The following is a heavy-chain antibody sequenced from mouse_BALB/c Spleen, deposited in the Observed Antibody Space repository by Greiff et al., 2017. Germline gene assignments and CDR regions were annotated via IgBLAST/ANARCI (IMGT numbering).Heavy chain of an antibody. CDR1: GFSLISYG. Sequence: QVQLKESGPGLVAPSQSLSITRTVSGFSLISYGVHWVRQPPGKGLEWLGVIWAGGSTNYNSALMSRLSISKDNSKSQVFLKMNSLQTDDTAMYYCARDAVRRGYYYAMDYWGQGTSVTVSS. V-gene: IGHV2-9*02. CDR3: ARDAVRRGYYYAMDY. D-gene: IGHD2-14*01. J-gene: IGHJ4*01. CDR2: IWAGGST.